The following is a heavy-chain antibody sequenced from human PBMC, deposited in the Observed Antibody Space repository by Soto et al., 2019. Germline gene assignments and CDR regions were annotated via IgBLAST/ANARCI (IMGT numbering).Heavy chain of an antibody. V-gene: IGHV4-59*01. D-gene: IGHD2-21*01. CDR3: ARLWGWYFDY. CDR1: GGSISSYY. Sequence: QVQLQESGPGLVKPSETLSLTCTVSGGSISSYYWSWIRPPPGKGLEWIGYIYYSGSTNYNPSLKSRVTISVDTSKNQFSLKLSSVTAADTAVYYCARLWGWYFDYWGQGTLVTVSS. J-gene: IGHJ4*02. CDR2: IYYSGST.